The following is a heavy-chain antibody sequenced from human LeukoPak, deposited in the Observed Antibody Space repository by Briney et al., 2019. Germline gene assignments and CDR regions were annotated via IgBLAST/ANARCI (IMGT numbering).Heavy chain of an antibody. J-gene: IGHJ4*02. CDR2: ISGGGTTT. D-gene: IGHD1-26*01. Sequence: GGSLRLSCAASEFTFSAYAMSWVRQAPGKGLEWVSAISGGGTTTYYADSVRGRFTISRDNSRSTLYLQMNSLRAEDTAVYHCANGRKGEFDYWGQGTLVTVSS. CDR3: ANGRKGEFDY. CDR1: EFTFSAYA. V-gene: IGHV3-23*01.